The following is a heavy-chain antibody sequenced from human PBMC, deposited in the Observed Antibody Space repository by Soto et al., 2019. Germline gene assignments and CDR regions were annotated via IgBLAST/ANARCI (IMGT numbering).Heavy chain of an antibody. CDR3: ARVDQAKKGYSGSTPVWFDP. CDR2: IIPIFGTA. CDR1: GGTFSSYA. D-gene: IGHD1-26*01. Sequence: GASVKVSCKASGGTFSSYAISWVRQAPGQGLEWMGGIIPIFGTANYAQKFQGRVTITADESTSTAYMELSSLRSEDTAVYYCARVDQAKKGYSGSTPVWFDPWGQGTLVTVSS. V-gene: IGHV1-69*13. J-gene: IGHJ5*02.